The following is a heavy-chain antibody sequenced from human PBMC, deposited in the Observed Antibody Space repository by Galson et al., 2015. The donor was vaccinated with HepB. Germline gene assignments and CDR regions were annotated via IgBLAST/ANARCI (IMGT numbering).Heavy chain of an antibody. CDR1: GGTFSSYA. CDR2: IIPIFGTA. Sequence: SVKVSCKASGGTFSSYAISWVRQAPGQGLEWMGGIIPIFGTANYAQKFQGRVTITADESTSTAYMELSSLRSEDTAVYYCARDFTVTPLGNYYYMDVWGKGTTVTVSS. CDR3: ARDFTVTPLGNYYYMDV. J-gene: IGHJ6*03. D-gene: IGHD4-17*01. V-gene: IGHV1-69*13.